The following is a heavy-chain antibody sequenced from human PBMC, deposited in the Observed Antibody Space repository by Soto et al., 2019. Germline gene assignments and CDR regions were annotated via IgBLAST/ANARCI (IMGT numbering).Heavy chain of an antibody. D-gene: IGHD6-19*01. V-gene: IGHV3-7*01. J-gene: IGHJ4*02. Sequence: EVQLVESGGDLVQPGGSLRLSCAASGFTFSSYWMSWVRQAPGKGLEWVANIKPDGSEKYYVDSMKGRFTISRDNAKNSLYLQMNSLRAEDTAVYYCAGEGGDSSGHLDYWGQGTLVTVSS. CDR3: AGEGGDSSGHLDY. CDR1: GFTFSSYW. CDR2: IKPDGSEK.